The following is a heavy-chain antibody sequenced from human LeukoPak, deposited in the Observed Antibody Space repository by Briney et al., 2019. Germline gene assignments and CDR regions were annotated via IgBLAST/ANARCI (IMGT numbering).Heavy chain of an antibody. D-gene: IGHD3-3*01. CDR3: ARGDDFWSGTLRFDP. Sequence: TGGSLRLSCAASGFTFSSYSMNWVRQAPGKGLEWVSSISSSSSYIYYADSVKGRFTISRDNAKNSLYPQMNSLRAEDTAVYYCARGDDFWSGTLRFDPWGQGTLVTVSS. J-gene: IGHJ5*02. V-gene: IGHV3-21*01. CDR1: GFTFSSYS. CDR2: ISSSSSYI.